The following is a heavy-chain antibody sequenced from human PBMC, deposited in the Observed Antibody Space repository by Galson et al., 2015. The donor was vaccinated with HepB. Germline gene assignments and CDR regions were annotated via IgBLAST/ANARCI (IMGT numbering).Heavy chain of an antibody. J-gene: IGHJ4*02. D-gene: IGHD4-11*01. CDR3: ARDRTNSNYVYPTNY. CDR1: GFTFSSYS. CDR2: ISSSSSYI. Sequence: SLRLSCAASGFTFSSYSMNWVRQAPGKGLEWVSSISSSSSYIYYADSVKGRFTISRDNAKNSLYLQMNSLRAEDTAVYYCARDRTNSNYVYPTNYWGQGTLVTVSS. V-gene: IGHV3-21*01.